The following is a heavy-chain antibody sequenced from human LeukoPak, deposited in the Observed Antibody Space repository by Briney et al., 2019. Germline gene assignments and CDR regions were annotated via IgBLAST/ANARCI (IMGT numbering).Heavy chain of an antibody. Sequence: GGSLRLSCAASGFTFSSYAMSWVRQAPGKGLEWVSAISGSGTSTYYADSVKGRFTISRDNSKNTLYLQMNSLKTEDTAVYYCTTEFYYYGSGSYYNGIYFDYWGQGTLVTVSS. CDR1: GFTFSSYA. CDR2: ISGSGTST. J-gene: IGHJ4*02. CDR3: TTEFYYYGSGSYYNGIYFDY. D-gene: IGHD3-10*01. V-gene: IGHV3-23*01.